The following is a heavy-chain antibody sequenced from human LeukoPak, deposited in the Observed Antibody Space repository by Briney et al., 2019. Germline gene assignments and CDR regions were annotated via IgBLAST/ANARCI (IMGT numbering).Heavy chain of an antibody. D-gene: IGHD3-9*01. Sequence: PGGSLRLSCAATGFTVSRNYMSWVRQAPGKGLEGISFIYRDDSTSYADSVKGRFTISRDNSKNTVYLQMHSLRAEDTAIYYNARTAYDILTGYNDAFDIWGQGTMVTVSS. CDR3: ARTAYDILTGYNDAFDI. J-gene: IGHJ3*02. CDR2: IYRDDST. CDR1: GFTVSRNY. V-gene: IGHV3-66*01.